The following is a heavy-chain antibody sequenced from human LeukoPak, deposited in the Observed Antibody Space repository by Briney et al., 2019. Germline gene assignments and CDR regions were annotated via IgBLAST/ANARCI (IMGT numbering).Heavy chain of an antibody. J-gene: IGHJ5*02. D-gene: IGHD2-15*01. CDR1: GYTFTSYD. CDR2: MNPNSGNT. CDR3: ARGQGVVVKDWFDP. Sequence: ASVKVSCKASGYTFTSYDINWVRQATGQGLEWMGWMNPNSGNTGYAQKFQGRVTITRNTSISTAYMELSSLRSEDTAVYYCARGQGVVVKDWFDPWGQGTLVTVSS. V-gene: IGHV1-8*03.